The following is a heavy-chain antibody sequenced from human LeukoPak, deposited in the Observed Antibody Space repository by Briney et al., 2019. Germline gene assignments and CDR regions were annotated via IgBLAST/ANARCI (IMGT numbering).Heavy chain of an antibody. CDR2: ISSSSTYI. Sequence: PEGSLRLSCAASGFTFSSYSMNWVRQAPGKGLEWVSSISSSSTYIYYADSVKGRFTISRDNAKSSLYLQMNSLRAEGTAVYYCARALSDAPTLGYCSGNSCYTAYWGQGTLVTVSS. D-gene: IGHD2-2*01. CDR1: GFTFSSYS. J-gene: IGHJ4*02. CDR3: ARALSDAPTLGYCSGNSCYTAY. V-gene: IGHV3-21*01.